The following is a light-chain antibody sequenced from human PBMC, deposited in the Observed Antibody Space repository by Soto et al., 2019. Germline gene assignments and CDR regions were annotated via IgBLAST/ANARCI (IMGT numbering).Light chain of an antibody. CDR3: PQYNNWPRT. J-gene: IGKJ1*01. CDR1: QSVSSN. CDR2: GAS. V-gene: IGKV3-15*01. Sequence: EIVMTQSPATLSVSPGERATLSCRASQSVSSNLAWYQQKPGQAPRLLIYGASTMATGIPARFSGSGSGTAVNLTISRLQSEDFSVYYCPQYNNWPRTFGQGTNVEIK.